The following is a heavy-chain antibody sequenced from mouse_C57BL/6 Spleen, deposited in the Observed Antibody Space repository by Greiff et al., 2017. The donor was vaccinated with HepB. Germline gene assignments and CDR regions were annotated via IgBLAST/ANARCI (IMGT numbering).Heavy chain of an antibody. CDR2: IDPSDSYT. V-gene: IGHV1-59*01. D-gene: IGHD2-3*01. J-gene: IGHJ1*03. CDR3: ARRVYDGYYRYFDV. Sequence: QVQLKQPGAELVRPGTSVKLSCKASGYTFTSYWMHWVKQRPGQGLEWIGVIDPSDSYTNYNQKFKGKATLTVDTSSSTAYMQLSSLTSEDSAVYYCARRVYDGYYRYFDVWGTGTTVTVSS. CDR1: GYTFTSYW.